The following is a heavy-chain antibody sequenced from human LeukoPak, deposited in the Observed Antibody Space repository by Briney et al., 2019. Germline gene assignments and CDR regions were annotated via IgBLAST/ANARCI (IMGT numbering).Heavy chain of an antibody. D-gene: IGHD5-24*01. Sequence: ASVKVSCKATGYSFSTYTMNWVRQAPGQRLGWMGWINAGNGNTKYSQKFQGRVTITRDTSASTAYMEMRSLRSEDTAVYYCAREIDRDDYNRFFDYWGQGTLVTVSS. J-gene: IGHJ4*02. V-gene: IGHV1-3*01. CDR2: INAGNGNT. CDR1: GYSFSTYT. CDR3: AREIDRDDYNRFFDY.